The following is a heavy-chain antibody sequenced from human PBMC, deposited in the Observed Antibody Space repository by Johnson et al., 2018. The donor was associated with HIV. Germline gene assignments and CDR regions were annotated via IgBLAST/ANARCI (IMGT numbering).Heavy chain of an antibody. J-gene: IGHJ3*02. V-gene: IGHV3-23*04. CDR2: ISGSGGST. CDR3: AKHSSGYRDAFDI. CDR1: GFTFTYYA. Sequence: EVQLVESGGGLVQPGGSLRLSCAASGFTFTYYAMSWVRQAPGKGLEWVSGISGSGGSTYYADSVKGRFTISRDNSKNTLYLQMNSLRAEDTAVYYCAKHSSGYRDAFDIWGQGTMVTVSS. D-gene: IGHD3-22*01.